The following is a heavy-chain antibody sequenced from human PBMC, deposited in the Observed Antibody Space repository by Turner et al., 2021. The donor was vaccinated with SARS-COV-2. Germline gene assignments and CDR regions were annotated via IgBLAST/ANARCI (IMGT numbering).Heavy chain of an antibody. V-gene: IGHV3-23*01. Sequence: EVQLLESGGGLVQPGGSLRLSCAASGFTFNNFAMSWVRQAPGKGMEWVSAINGTGHVTHSVDSVKGRFTISRDSSKNTLYLQMNSLRVEDTAIYYCAKCVTTCQTKGLDNWGQGTLVTVSS. D-gene: IGHD1-26*01. CDR1: GFTFNNFA. CDR2: INGTGHVT. CDR3: AKCVTTCQTKGLDN. J-gene: IGHJ4*02.